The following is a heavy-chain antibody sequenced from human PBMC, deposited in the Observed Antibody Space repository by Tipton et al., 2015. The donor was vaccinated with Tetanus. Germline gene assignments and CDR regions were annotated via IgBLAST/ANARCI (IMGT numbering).Heavy chain of an antibody. CDR1: GGSISSYY. J-gene: IGHJ5*02. V-gene: IGHV4-59*01. Sequence: TLSLTCTVSGGSISSYYWSWVRQPPGKGLEWLGYVFYSGSTDLNPSLKSRVTISVDTSTTQFSLRLNSVTAADTAIYYCARDHRLSASYAGWFDPWGQGTLVTVSS. CDR3: ARDHRLSASYAGWFDP. CDR2: VFYSGST. D-gene: IGHD1-26*01.